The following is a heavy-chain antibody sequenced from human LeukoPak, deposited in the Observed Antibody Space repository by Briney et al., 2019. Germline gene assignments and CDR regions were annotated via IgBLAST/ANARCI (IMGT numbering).Heavy chain of an antibody. D-gene: IGHD6-19*01. CDR2: IYYSGST. CDR3: ARDNIAVAKRVNWFDP. J-gene: IGHJ5*02. V-gene: IGHV4-59*01. Sequence: SETLSLTCTVSGGSISSYYWSWIRQPPGEGLEWIGYIYYSGSTNYNPSLKSRVTISVDTSKNQFSLKLSSVTAADTAVYYCARDNIAVAKRVNWFDPWGQGTLVTVSS. CDR1: GGSISSYY.